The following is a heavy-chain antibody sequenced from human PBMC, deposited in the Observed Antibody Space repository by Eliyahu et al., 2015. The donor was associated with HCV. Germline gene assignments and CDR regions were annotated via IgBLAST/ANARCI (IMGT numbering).Heavy chain of an antibody. Sequence: QVQLVQSGPEVKKPGASMTVSCXASGYTFXDXFIHWVRQAPGQGLEWMGWISPKSGGTSYAQKFQGRVTMTRDTAISTAXMDLRSLRSDDTAMYYCALGHCTGDDCFRLGGTTGIDPWGQGTAVTVSS. J-gene: IGHJ5*02. CDR3: ALGHCTGDDCFRLGGTTGIDP. D-gene: IGHD2-8*02. CDR1: GYTFXDXF. CDR2: ISPKSGGT. V-gene: IGHV1-2*02.